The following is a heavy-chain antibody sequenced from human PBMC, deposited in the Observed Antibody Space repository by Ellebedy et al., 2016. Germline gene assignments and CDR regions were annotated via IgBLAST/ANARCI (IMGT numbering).Heavy chain of an antibody. Sequence: GESLKISXAASGFTFSNYWMNWVRQAPGKGLVWVSRLNYNGTNTRYADPVKGRFTISRDNAKNTLYLQMNSLRVDDTGIYYCARDLGSGLDYWGQGTLVTVSS. CDR3: ARDLGSGLDY. CDR1: GFTFSNYW. J-gene: IGHJ4*02. D-gene: IGHD3-16*01. V-gene: IGHV3-74*01. CDR2: LNYNGTNT.